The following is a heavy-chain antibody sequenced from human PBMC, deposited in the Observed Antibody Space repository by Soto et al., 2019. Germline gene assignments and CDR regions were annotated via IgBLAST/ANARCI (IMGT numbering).Heavy chain of an antibody. CDR2: ISGDGVTT. V-gene: IGHV3-74*01. CDR3: AREYYGLLTGYSTDY. J-gene: IGHJ4*02. CDR1: GFPFSSYW. D-gene: IGHD3-9*01. Sequence: EVQLVESGGDLVQRGGSLRLSCAASGFPFSSYWMHWVRHTPGKGLDWVARISGDGVTTYYADSVTGRFTVSRDNAKNTLSMQISGLRAEDTAVYYCAREYYGLLTGYSTDYWGQGTLGSVSS.